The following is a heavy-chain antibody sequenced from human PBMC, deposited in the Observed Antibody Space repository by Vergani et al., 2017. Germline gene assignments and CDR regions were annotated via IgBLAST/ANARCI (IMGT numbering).Heavy chain of an antibody. CDR3: ATWGIAAAGTRGHYYYMDV. V-gene: IGHV1-46*01. CDR1: GYTFTRYY. CDR2: INPSGGST. D-gene: IGHD6-13*01. J-gene: IGHJ6*03. Sequence: QVQLVQSGAEVKKPGASVKVSCKASGYTFTRYYMHWVRQAPGQGLGWMGIINPSGGSTSYAQKFQGRVTMTEDTSTDTAYMELSSLRSEDTAVYYCATWGIAAAGTRGHYYYMDVWGKGTTVTVSS.